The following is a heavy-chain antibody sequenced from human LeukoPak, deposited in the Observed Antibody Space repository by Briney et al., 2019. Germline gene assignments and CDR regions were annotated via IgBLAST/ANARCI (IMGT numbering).Heavy chain of an antibody. D-gene: IGHD3/OR15-3a*01. CDR1: GVSISSSNSY. V-gene: IGHV4-39*01. CDR3: ARQTGSGLFILP. J-gene: IGHJ4*02. Sequence: SETLSLTCTVSGVSISSSNSYWGWIRQPPGKGLEWIGSIYYSGNTYYNASLKSQVSISIDTSKNQFSLRLTPVTAADTAVYYCARQTGSGLFILPGGQGTLVTVSS. CDR2: IYYSGNT.